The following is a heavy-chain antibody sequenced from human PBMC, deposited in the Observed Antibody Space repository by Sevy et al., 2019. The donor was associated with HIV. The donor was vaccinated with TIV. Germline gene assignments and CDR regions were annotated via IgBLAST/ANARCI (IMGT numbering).Heavy chain of an antibody. Sequence: ASVKVSCKAFGYTFVDYYIYWVRQAPGQGLECLGRVHPKNGGTKYARKFQERVTMTSDPSINTAFMQLTSLRPDDTAVYFCARLSVAYGEYPSDYWGQGTLVTVSS. CDR2: VHPKNGGT. CDR3: ARLSVAYGEYPSDY. J-gene: IGHJ4*02. CDR1: GYTFVDYY. V-gene: IGHV1-2*06. D-gene: IGHD4-17*01.